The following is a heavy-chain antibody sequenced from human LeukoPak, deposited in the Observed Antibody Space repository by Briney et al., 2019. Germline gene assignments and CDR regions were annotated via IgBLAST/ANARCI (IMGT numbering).Heavy chain of an antibody. J-gene: IGHJ5*01. CDR2: IGSYAGDT. V-gene: IGHV1-18*01. Sequence: ASVKVSCKATSYISWVRQAPGQGLEWMGWIGSYAGDTYYAQKFQGRVTVTTDTSSSTAYMELRSLRSDDTAVYYCARDFWNFDDSRGYYRDFDSWGQGTLVTVSS. D-gene: IGHD3-22*01. CDR3: ARDFWNFDDSRGYYRDFDS. CDR1: TSY.